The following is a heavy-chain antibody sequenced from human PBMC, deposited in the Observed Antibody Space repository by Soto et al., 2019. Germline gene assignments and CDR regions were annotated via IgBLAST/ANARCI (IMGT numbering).Heavy chain of an antibody. D-gene: IGHD2-15*01. J-gene: IGHJ4*02. CDR1: GFTFSRYA. V-gene: IGHV3-23*01. CDR2: VSIGGST. CDR3: AKRRGAGGHFDY. Sequence: DVQLLESGGGLVQPEGSLRLPCAASGFTFSRYAMGWVRQGPGKGLEWVAVVSIGGSTHYADSVRGRFTISRDNSKNTLSLQMNSLTAEVTAVYFCAKRRGAGGHFDYWGQGALVTVSS.